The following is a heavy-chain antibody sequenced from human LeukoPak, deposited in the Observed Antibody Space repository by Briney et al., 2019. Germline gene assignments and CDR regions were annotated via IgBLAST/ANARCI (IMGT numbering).Heavy chain of an antibody. Sequence: ASVKVSCKSSGYTFTNYAIHWVRQAPGQRLEWMGWINAGNGYTKYSQKFQGRVTITRDTSASTAYMELSSLRSEDTAVYYCAGTIPSCPGVSCYSHWFDPWGQGTQVTVSS. V-gene: IGHV1-3*01. J-gene: IGHJ5*02. CDR3: AGTIPSCPGVSCYSHWFDP. D-gene: IGHD2-15*01. CDR1: GYTFTNYA. CDR2: INAGNGYT.